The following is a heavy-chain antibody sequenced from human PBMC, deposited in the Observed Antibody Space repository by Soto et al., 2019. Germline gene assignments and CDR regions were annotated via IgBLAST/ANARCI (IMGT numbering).Heavy chain of an antibody. D-gene: IGHD2-2*01. J-gene: IGHJ5*02. V-gene: IGHV2-5*02. Sequence: GSGPTLVNPTQTLTLTCTFSGFSLSTSGVGVGWIRQPPGKALEWLALIYWDDDKRYSPSLKSRLTITKDTSKNQAVLTMTNMDPVDTATYYCAHRPSSSRSDIVVVPAAMPLGWFDPWGQGTLVTVSP. CDR1: GFSLSTSGVG. CDR3: AHRPSSSRSDIVVVPAAMPLGWFDP. CDR2: IYWDDDK.